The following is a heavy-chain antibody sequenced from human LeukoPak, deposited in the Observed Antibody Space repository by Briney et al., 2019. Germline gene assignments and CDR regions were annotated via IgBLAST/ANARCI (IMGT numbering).Heavy chain of an antibody. CDR2: ISWNSGSI. J-gene: IGHJ5*02. CDR1: GFTFDDYA. Sequence: PGGSLRLSCAASGFTFDDYAMHWVRQAPGRGLEWVSGISWNSGSIGYADSVKGRFTISRDNAKNSLYLQMNSLRAEDTALYYCAKDIYSGLVVPAAIGLGPFDPWGQGTLVTVSS. V-gene: IGHV3-9*01. D-gene: IGHD2-2*01. CDR3: AKDIYSGLVVPAAIGLGPFDP.